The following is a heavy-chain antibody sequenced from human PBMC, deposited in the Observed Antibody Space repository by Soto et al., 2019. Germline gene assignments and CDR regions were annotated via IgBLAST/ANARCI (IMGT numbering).Heavy chain of an antibody. V-gene: IGHV1-2*02. CDR2: MDPNSGGT. D-gene: IGHD3-22*01. Sequence: ASVKVSCKASGYTFPGYYIHWVRQAPGQGLEWVGWMDPNSGGTSYGEKFQGRVTLTRDTSITTAYLGLGSLRSDDTAVYYCARAKAGPLSCGYCFDIWGQGTKVTVSS. CDR1: GYTFPGYY. J-gene: IGHJ3*02. CDR3: ARAKAGPLSCGYCFDI.